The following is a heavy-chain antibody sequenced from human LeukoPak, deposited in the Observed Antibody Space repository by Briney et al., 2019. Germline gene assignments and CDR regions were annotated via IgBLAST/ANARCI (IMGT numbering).Heavy chain of an antibody. D-gene: IGHD3-22*01. Sequence: SETLSLTCAVYGGPFSSYYWSWMRQPPGKGLEWIGEINHSGSTNYNPSLKSRVTISVDTSKNQFSLKLSSVTAADTAVYYCAYSSAYQQHWGQGTLVTVSS. CDR3: AYSSAYQQH. V-gene: IGHV4-34*01. CDR1: GGPFSSYY. J-gene: IGHJ1*01. CDR2: INHSGST.